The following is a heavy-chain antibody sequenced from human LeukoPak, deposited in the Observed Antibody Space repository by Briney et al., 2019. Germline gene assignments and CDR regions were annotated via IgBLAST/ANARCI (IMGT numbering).Heavy chain of an antibody. J-gene: IGHJ2*01. Sequence: PGGSLRLSCAASGLTFSSYSMNWLRQAPGKRLEWVSYISPSSSTVYYADSVKGRFTISRDNAKNSLYLEMNSLRDEDTAVYYCARDSATIGVYWYFDLWGRGTLVIVSS. CDR2: ISPSSSTV. V-gene: IGHV3-48*02. D-gene: IGHD5-12*01. CDR3: ARDSATIGVYWYFDL. CDR1: GLTFSSYS.